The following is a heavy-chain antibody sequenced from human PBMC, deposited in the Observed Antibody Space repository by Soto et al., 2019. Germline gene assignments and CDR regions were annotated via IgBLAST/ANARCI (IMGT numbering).Heavy chain of an antibody. CDR3: ARVRGVPAANDYYYGLDV. CDR1: GGTFSSYA. Sequence: SVKVSCKASGGTFSSYAISWVRQAPGQGLEWMGGIIPIFGTANYAQKFQGRVTITADESTSTAYMELSSLRSEDTAVYYCARVRGVPAANDYYYGLDVWGQGTTVTVSS. V-gene: IGHV1-69*13. D-gene: IGHD2-2*01. CDR2: IIPIFGTA. J-gene: IGHJ6*02.